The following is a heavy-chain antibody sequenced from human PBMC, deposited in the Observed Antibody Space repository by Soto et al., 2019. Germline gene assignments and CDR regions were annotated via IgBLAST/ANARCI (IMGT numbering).Heavy chain of an antibody. D-gene: IGHD3-3*01. CDR3: VKDLNFDFWTGYRYYAMEI. V-gene: IGHV3-23*01. CDR1: GFTFSSYA. J-gene: IGHJ6*02. Sequence: EEQLLESGGDLVQPRGSLKLSCAASGFTFSSYAMNWVRQAPGKGLEWVSSINGNGRKTSYADSVRGRFTISRDNSKKTLFLHVNSLRAEDTAVYYCVKDLNFDFWTGYRYYAMEIWAQGTTVTVS. CDR2: INGNGRKT.